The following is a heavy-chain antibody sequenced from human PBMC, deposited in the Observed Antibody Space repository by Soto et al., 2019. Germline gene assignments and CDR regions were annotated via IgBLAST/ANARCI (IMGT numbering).Heavy chain of an antibody. Sequence: ASETLSLTCTVSGGSISTYYWGWVRQPPEKELEWFGYISYTGSTDYNPSLRGRITISVDTSKNQFSLNLRSVTAADTAVYYCARAVNTYPYYFDFWSQGTLVTVSS. CDR1: GGSISTYY. CDR2: ISYTGST. CDR3: ARAVNTYPYYFDF. V-gene: IGHV4-59*01. J-gene: IGHJ4*02.